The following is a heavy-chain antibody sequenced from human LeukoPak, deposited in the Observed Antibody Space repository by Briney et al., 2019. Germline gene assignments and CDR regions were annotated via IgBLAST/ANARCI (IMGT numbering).Heavy chain of an antibody. CDR1: EFSFSSYW. CDR2: IKQDGGQI. V-gene: IGHV3-7*01. J-gene: IGHJ4*02. CDR3: ARLGARQMLEY. D-gene: IGHD4-17*01. Sequence: GGSLRLSCAASEFSFSSYWMSWVRQAPGKGLEWVANIKQDGGQIYYLESVKGRFTVSRDNAKNSLYLQMNSLRAEDTAVYYCARLGARQMLEYWGQGTLVTVSS.